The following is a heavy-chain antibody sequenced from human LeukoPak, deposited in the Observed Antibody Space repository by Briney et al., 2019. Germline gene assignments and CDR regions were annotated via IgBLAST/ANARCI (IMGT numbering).Heavy chain of an antibody. D-gene: IGHD4-11*01. CDR2: ISSRSDYI. Sequence: GESLRLSCAASAXTFSSYSMNWVRQPPGKGLEWVSSISSRSDYIYYADSMKGRFTISRDNAKNSLYLQMNSLRAEDTAVYYCARGSSGNYDYWGQGTLVTVSS. CDR1: AXTFSSYS. CDR3: ARGSSGNYDY. V-gene: IGHV3-21*01. J-gene: IGHJ4*02.